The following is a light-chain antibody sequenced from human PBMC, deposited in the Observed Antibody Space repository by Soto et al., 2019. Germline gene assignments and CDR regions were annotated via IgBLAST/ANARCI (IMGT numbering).Light chain of an antibody. Sequence: QSVMTQPASLSWSPGQSITISCTGTSSYIVAYDYVSWFQQHPGKAPKLMISEVNNRPSGVFNRFYGSKSGNTAYLTTSGLQVEDEAEYFCVSFTATXTHVFGTGTKVXV. CDR3: VSFTATXTHV. CDR2: EVN. V-gene: IGLV2-14*01. J-gene: IGLJ1*01. CDR1: SSYIVAYDY.